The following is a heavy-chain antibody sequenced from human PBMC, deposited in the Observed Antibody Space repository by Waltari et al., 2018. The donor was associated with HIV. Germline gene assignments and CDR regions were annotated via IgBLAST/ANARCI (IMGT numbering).Heavy chain of an antibody. J-gene: IGHJ4*02. D-gene: IGHD3-10*01. V-gene: IGHV3-53*01. CDR2: IYSDAAT. CDR1: GFSVTSNY. CDR3: ARGGLWFGELSPTFDY. Sequence: EVQLVESGGGLIQPGGSLRLSCAASGFSVTSNYLTWVRQAPGKGLEWVSIIYSDAATYYADSVKGRFTISRDNSKNTLYLQMNSLRAEDTAVYYCARGGLWFGELSPTFDYWGQGTLVTVSS.